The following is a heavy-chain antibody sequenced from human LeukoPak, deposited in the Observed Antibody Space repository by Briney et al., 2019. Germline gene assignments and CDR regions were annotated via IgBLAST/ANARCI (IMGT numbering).Heavy chain of an antibody. CDR3: ARDFLKSRDIVVVPAAILGY. V-gene: IGHV3-11*01. CDR2: ISSSGSTI. J-gene: IGHJ4*02. Sequence: PGGSLRLSCAASGFTFSDYYMSWIRQAPGKGLEGVSYISSSGSTIYYADSVKGRFTISRDNAKNSLYLQMNSLRAEDTAVYYCARDFLKSRDIVVVPAAILGYWGQGTLVTVSS. CDR1: GFTFSDYY. D-gene: IGHD2-2*02.